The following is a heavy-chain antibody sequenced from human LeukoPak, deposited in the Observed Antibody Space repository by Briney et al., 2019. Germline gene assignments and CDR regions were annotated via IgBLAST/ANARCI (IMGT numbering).Heavy chain of an antibody. Sequence: GGSLRLSCAASGFSFSSYWMSWVRQAPGKVLEWVANIKQDGSEIFYAGSVKGRFTISRDNAKNSLYLQMNSLRAEDTAVYYCARSPDGFDYWGRGTLVTVSS. CDR2: IKQDGSEI. V-gene: IGHV3-7*03. J-gene: IGHJ4*02. D-gene: IGHD5-24*01. CDR3: ARSPDGFDY. CDR1: GFSFSSYW.